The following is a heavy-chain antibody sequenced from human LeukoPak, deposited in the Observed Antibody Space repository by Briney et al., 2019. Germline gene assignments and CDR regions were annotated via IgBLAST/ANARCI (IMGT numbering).Heavy chain of an antibody. J-gene: IGHJ4*02. Sequence: GASLKISCKGAGYSFTSYWICWVRQMRGKGLEWMGIFYPGGSDTRYSPSFQGQVTISAAKSISTAYLQWSSLKASDTAMSYCARLQYYYDSSGYYLYYFDYWGQGTLVTVSS. CDR1: GYSFTSYW. CDR2: FYPGGSDT. D-gene: IGHD3-22*01. V-gene: IGHV5-51*01. CDR3: ARLQYYYDSSGYYLYYFDY.